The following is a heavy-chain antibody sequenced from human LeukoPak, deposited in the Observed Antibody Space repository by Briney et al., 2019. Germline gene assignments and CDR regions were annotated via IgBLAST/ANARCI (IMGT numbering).Heavy chain of an antibody. CDR1: GFTFSSYA. CDR2: ISGSGGST. CDR3: AKDPSGALGAFDI. D-gene: IGHD7-27*01. J-gene: IGHJ3*02. V-gene: IGHV3-23*01. Sequence: GGSLRLSCAASGFTFSSYAMSWVRQAPGKGLEWVSAISGSGGSTHYADSVKGRFTISRDNSKNTLYLQMNSLRAEDTAVYYCAKDPSGALGAFDIWGQGTMVTVSS.